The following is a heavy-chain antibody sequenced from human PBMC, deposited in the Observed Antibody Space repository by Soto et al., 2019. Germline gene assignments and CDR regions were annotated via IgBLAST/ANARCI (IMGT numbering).Heavy chain of an antibody. D-gene: IGHD3-10*01. J-gene: IGHJ4*02. CDR1: GFTFSSYA. Sequence: GGSLRLSCAASGFTFSSYAMSWVRQAPGKGLEWVSAMSGSGGSTYYADPGKGRFTISRDNSKNTRYLQMNSLRAEDTAVYYCAKDSRDYYGSGSYYVHYWGQGTLVTVSS. V-gene: IGHV3-23*01. CDR3: AKDSRDYYGSGSYYVHY. CDR2: MSGSGGST.